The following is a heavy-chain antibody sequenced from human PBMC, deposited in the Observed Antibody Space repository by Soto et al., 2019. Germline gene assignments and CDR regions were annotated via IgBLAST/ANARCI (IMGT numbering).Heavy chain of an antibody. V-gene: IGHV3-30*18. CDR2: ISYDGSNK. J-gene: IGHJ6*02. CDR3: AKDPRLYSSSWKESYYYYGMHV. D-gene: IGHD6-13*01. CDR1: GFTFSSYG. Sequence: GGSLRLSCAASGFTFSSYGMHWVRQAPGKGLEWVAVISYDGSNKYYADSVKGRFTISRDNSKNTLYLQMNSLRAEDTAVYYCAKDPRLYSSSWKESYYYYGMHVWGQGTTVTVSS.